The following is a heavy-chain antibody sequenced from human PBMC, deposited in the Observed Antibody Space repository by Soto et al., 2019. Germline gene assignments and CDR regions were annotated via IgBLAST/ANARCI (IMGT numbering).Heavy chain of an antibody. CDR3: ASPKIAFYNWFDP. D-gene: IGHD3-3*02. J-gene: IGHJ5*02. Sequence: KTSETLSLTCTVSGGSISSYYWSWIRQPPGKGLEWIGYIYYSGSTNYNPSLKSRVTISVDTSKNQFSLKLSSVTAADTAVYYCASPKIAFYNWFDPWGQGTLVTVSS. CDR2: IYYSGST. CDR1: GGSISSYY. V-gene: IGHV4-59*08.